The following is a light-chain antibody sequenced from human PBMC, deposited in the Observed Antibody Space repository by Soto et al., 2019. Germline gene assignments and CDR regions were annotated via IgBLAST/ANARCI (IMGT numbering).Light chain of an antibody. Sequence: VMTQSPDSLAVSLGERATINCKSSQSLLYSPNNPNYLAWYQQKPGQPPKLLIYWASTRESGVPDRFSGSGSGTDFTLTISSLQAEDVAVYYCQQYFTTPMFTFGQGTKLDIK. CDR3: QQYFTTPMFT. V-gene: IGKV4-1*01. CDR1: QSLLYSPNNPNY. J-gene: IGKJ2*01. CDR2: WAS.